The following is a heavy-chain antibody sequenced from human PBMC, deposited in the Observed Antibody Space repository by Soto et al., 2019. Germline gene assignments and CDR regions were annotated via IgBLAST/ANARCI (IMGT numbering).Heavy chain of an antibody. Sequence: PSETRSLTFFVSGGSVTSHHCSWIRQFPGQGLEWIAYTSYTWNTNYNPSLHSRVTISLDTSKNQLSLKSTSMTAADTDVYSCARDMHAGFTPYFDHCGQGTLVTVS. CDR1: GGSVTSHH. V-gene: IGHV4-59*02. CDR3: ARDMHAGFTPYFDH. J-gene: IGHJ4*02. D-gene: IGHD2-15*01. CDR2: TSYTWNT.